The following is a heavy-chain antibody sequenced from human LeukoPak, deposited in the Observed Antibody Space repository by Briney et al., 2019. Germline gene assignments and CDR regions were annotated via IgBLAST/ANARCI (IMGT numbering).Heavy chain of an antibody. CDR1: GFTFSDYY. D-gene: IGHD2-2*01. Sequence: PGGSLRLSCAASGFTFSDYYMSWIRQAPGKGLEWVSYISSSGSTIYYADSVEGRFTISRDDAKNSLYLQMNSLRAEDTAVYYCARDRGYCSSTSCFESFDYWGQGTLVTVSS. CDR3: ARDRGYCSSTSCFESFDY. J-gene: IGHJ4*02. CDR2: ISSSGSTI. V-gene: IGHV3-11*01.